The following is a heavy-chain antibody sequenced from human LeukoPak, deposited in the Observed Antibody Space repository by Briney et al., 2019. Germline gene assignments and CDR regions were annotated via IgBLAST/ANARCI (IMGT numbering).Heavy chain of an antibody. Sequence: GGSLRLSCTASGFTFGDYAISWVRQAPGKGLEWVCFIRSKGYGGTTEYAASVKGRFTISRDDSKSIAYLEMNSLKTEDTAVYYCTRGGGSGRYYFDYWGQGTLVTVSS. D-gene: IGHD3-10*01. CDR1: GFTFGDYA. CDR3: TRGGGSGRYYFDY. CDR2: IRSKGYGGTT. V-gene: IGHV3-49*04. J-gene: IGHJ4*02.